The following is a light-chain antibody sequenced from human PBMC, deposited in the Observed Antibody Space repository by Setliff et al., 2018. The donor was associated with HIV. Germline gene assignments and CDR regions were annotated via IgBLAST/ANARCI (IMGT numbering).Light chain of an antibody. CDR3: SSYAITNTLP. CDR1: SSDVGGYSH. CDR2: EVR. V-gene: IGLV2-14*01. J-gene: IGLJ1*01. Sequence: LTQPASVSGSPGQSITISCTGTSSDVGGYSHVSWYQQNPGKAPKLIIYEVRNRPSGVSNRFSGSNSGNTASLTISGLRAEDEADYYCSSYAITNTLPFGTGTKVTVL.